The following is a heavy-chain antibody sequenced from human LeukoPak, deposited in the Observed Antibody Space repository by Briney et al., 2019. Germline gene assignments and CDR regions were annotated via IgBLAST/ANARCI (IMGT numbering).Heavy chain of an antibody. V-gene: IGHV3-33*01. CDR1: GFTFSSYV. D-gene: IGHD1-26*01. CDR2: IWYDGSNY. J-gene: IGHJ4*02. CDR3: ARDGRALLRDFDY. Sequence: GGSLRLSCAASGFTFSSYVIHWVRQAPGRGLEWVAGIWYDGSNYYYADSVKGRFTISRDNSKNTLYLQMNSLRAEDTGVYYCARDGRALLRDFDYWGQGTLVTVSS.